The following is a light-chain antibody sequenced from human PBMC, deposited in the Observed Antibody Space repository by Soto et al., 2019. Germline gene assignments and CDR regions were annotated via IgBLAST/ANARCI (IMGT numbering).Light chain of an antibody. V-gene: IGKV3-20*01. CDR2: GAS. J-gene: IGKJ1*01. Sequence: EIVLTQSPGTLSLSPGERATLSCRASETLSTKYLAWYQQKPGQAPRLLISGASRRATGIPGRVSGSGSGTDFTLTISSLEPEDFEVYYCQQSAIGPWTFAQGTNVDIK. CDR1: ETLSTKY. CDR3: QQSAIGPWT.